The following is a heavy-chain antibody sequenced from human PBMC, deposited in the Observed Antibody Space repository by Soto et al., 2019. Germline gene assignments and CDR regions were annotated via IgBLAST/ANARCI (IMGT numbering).Heavy chain of an antibody. CDR2: INAGNGNT. J-gene: IGHJ5*01. V-gene: IGHV1-3*05. CDR3: ARGFPIWSDS. D-gene: IGHD3-3*01. CDR1: GYTFTNYA. Sequence: QVQLVQSGAEEKKPGASVKVSCKASGYTFTNYAMHWVRQAPGQRLEWMGWINAGNGNTKYSQKFQGRVTITRDTSASTAYMEPSSLRSEDTAVDYCARGFPIWSDSWGQGALVTV.